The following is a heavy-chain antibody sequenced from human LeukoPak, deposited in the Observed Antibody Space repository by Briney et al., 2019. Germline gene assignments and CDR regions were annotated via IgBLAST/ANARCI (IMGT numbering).Heavy chain of an antibody. CDR3: ARRDDSSGYHKIFDY. Sequence: SESLSLTCTVSGDSISSGPSYWGWIRQPPGKGLERVGNIYYGENTYYNPSLKSRVTISIDTSNNQFYLKLSSLTAADTAVYYCARRDDSSGYHKIFDYWGQGTLVTVSS. D-gene: IGHD3-22*01. CDR1: GDSISSGPSY. V-gene: IGHV4-39*01. J-gene: IGHJ4*02. CDR2: IYYGENT.